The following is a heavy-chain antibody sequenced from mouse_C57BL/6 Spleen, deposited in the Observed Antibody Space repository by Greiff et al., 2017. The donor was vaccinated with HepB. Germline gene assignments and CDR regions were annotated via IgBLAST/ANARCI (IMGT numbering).Heavy chain of an antibody. D-gene: IGHD1-1*01. CDR3: AKGITTVVESYWYFDV. V-gene: IGHV2-4*01. CDR2: IWSGGST. Sequence: QVQLQQSGPGLVQPSQSLSITCTVSGFSLTSYGVHWVRQPPGKGLEWLGVIWSGGSTDYNAAFISRLSISKDNSKSQVFFKMNSLQADDTAIFYCAKGITTVVESYWYFDVWGTGTTVTVSS. CDR1: GFSLTSYG. J-gene: IGHJ1*03.